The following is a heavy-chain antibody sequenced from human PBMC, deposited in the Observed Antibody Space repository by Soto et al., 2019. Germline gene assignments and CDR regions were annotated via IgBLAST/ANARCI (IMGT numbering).Heavy chain of an antibody. CDR2: FYHTGKT. CDR1: GASLISGGYY. CDR3: AVESHTSIDGFDV. Sequence: QVQLQESGPGLVKPSQTLSLTCTVSGASLISGGYYWTWIRHHPGKGLEWIGYFYHTGKTYYNPSLGSRLSISADTSKNHFSLTLTSVTAADTAVYCAVESHTSIDGFDVWGQGTVVTVSS. J-gene: IGHJ3*01. V-gene: IGHV4-31*03. D-gene: IGHD6-6*01.